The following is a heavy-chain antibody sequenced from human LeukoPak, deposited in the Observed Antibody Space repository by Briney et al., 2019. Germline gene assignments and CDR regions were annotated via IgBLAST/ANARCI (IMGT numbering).Heavy chain of an antibody. J-gene: IGHJ4*02. V-gene: IGHV3-48*01. CDR3: ARGGAARPDY. D-gene: IGHD6-6*01. CDR2: ISSSSSSI. CDR1: GFTLSSYS. Sequence: GGSLRLSCAASGFTLSSYSMNWVRQAPGKGLEWVAYISSSSSSIYYADSVKGRFTISRDNAKNSLFLQMNSLRAEDTAVYYCARGGAARPDYWGQGTLVTVSS.